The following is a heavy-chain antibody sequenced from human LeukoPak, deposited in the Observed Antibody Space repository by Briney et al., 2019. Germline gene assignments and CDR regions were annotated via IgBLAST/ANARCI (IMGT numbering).Heavy chain of an antibody. D-gene: IGHD5/OR15-5a*01. CDR2: IYSGGST. CDR1: GFSVSTNY. CDR3: ARGRVVYGDDALDI. V-gene: IGHV3-66*01. Sequence: GGSRRLSCAASGFSVSTNYMCWVRLAPGKGLEWVSTIYSGGSTNYPVSLKGRFTVSRDDSKNTLYLQMNSLRTEDTALYYCARGRVVYGDDALDIWGQGTVVTVSP. J-gene: IGHJ3*02.